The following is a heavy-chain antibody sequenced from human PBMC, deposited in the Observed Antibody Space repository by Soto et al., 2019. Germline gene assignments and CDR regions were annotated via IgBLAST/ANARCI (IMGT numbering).Heavy chain of an antibody. Sequence: SSETLSLTCAVSGGSVSSSSYYWGWIRQPPGKGLEWIGSIYYSGSAYYNPSLKSRVTVPVDTSKNQFSLKLTSVTATDTAVYYCARNILTGYASYWGQGTLVTVSS. CDR3: ARNILTGYASY. CDR1: GGSVSSSSYY. CDR2: IYYSGSA. D-gene: IGHD3-9*01. J-gene: IGHJ4*02. V-gene: IGHV4-39*01.